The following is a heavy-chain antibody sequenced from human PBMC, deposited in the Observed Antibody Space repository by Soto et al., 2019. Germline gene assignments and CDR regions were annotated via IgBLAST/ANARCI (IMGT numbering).Heavy chain of an antibody. CDR1: GFTFSSYN. CDR3: ASDGLSDYYGMDV. V-gene: IGHV3-21*01. D-gene: IGHD2-2*03. J-gene: IGHJ6*02. CDR2: ISSSSSYI. Sequence: EVQLVEAGGGLVKPGGSLRLSCAASGFTFSSYNMKWVRQAPGKGLEWVSSISSSSSYIYYADSVKGRVTVSRDNARKSLFLQMNSLRAKDTAVYYCASDGLSDYYGMDVWGQGARVTVSS.